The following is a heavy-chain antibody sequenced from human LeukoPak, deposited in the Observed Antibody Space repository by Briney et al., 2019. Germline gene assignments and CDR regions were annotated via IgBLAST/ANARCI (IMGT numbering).Heavy chain of an antibody. Sequence: GGSLRLSCAASGFIFSSYGMHWVRQAPGKGLEWVAVIWYDGSKRDYADSVKGRFTISRDNSKNTLFPQMNNLRAEDTAMYYCASLKNDYGDSIFDSWGQGTLVTVSS. CDR2: IWYDGSKR. D-gene: IGHD4-17*01. CDR1: GFIFSSYG. V-gene: IGHV3-33*01. CDR3: ASLKNDYGDSIFDS. J-gene: IGHJ4*02.